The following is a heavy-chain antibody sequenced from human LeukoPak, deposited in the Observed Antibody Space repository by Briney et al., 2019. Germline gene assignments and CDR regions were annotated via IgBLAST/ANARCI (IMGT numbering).Heavy chain of an antibody. V-gene: IGHV3-21*01. CDR1: GFTFSSYS. Sequence: GGSLRLSCAASGFTFSSYSMNWVRQAPGKGLEWVSSISSSSSYIYYADSVKGRFTISRDNAKNSLYLQMNSLRAEDTAVYYCARALVVAYYVGATPYYFDYWGQGTLVTVSS. CDR2: ISSSSSYI. D-gene: IGHD1-26*01. CDR3: ARALVVAYYVGATPYYFDY. J-gene: IGHJ4*02.